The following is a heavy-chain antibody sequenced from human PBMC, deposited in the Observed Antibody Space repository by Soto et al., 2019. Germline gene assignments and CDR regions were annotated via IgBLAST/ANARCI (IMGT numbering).Heavy chain of an antibody. J-gene: IGHJ5*02. CDR1: GGSISSGGYS. CDR3: ARGLDVPRTTTVTHNWFDP. Sequence: TSETLSLTCAVSGGSISSGGYSWSWIRQPPGKGLEWIGYIYHSGSTYYNPSLKSRVTISVDRSKNQFSLKLSSVTAADTAVYYCARGLDVPRTTTVTHNWFDPWGQGTLVTVSS. D-gene: IGHD4-17*01. V-gene: IGHV4-30-2*01. CDR2: IYHSGST.